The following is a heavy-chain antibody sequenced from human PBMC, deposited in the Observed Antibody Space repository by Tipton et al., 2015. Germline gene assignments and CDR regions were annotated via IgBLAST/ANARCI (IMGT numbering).Heavy chain of an antibody. CDR2: INSDGSRT. V-gene: IGHV3-74*01. Sequence: GSLRLSCEASGFNLSNYWMHWVRQGPGKGLVWVSRINSDGSRTNYADSVKGRFTISRDNAKNTLYLQMNSLRGEDTALYYCAKGSRTTVITSPGRPYYYYYGMDVWGQGTTVTVSS. CDR1: GFNLSNYW. CDR3: AKGSRTTVITSPGRPYYYYYGMDV. J-gene: IGHJ6*02. D-gene: IGHD4-17*01.